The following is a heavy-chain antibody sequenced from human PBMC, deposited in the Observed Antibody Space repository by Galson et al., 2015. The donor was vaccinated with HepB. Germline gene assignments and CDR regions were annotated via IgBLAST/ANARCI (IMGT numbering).Heavy chain of an antibody. CDR3: ARDTDYHDAGDAFDI. CDR2: MKNAWSAK. J-gene: IGHJ3*02. Sequence: SLRLSCVACGFLFRGYSVPWGRQGRGWGLEWGANMKNAWSAKFYVHSLEGRFSISRDNSQSSLFLQMNSLRAEDTAIYYCARDTDYHDAGDAFDIWGKGTMVNVST. CDR1: GFLFRGYS. V-gene: IGHV3-7*03. D-gene: IGHD3-22*01.